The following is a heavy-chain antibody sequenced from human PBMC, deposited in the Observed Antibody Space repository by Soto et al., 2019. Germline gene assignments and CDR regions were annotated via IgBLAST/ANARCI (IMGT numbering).Heavy chain of an antibody. CDR2: ITSDGRNT. J-gene: IGHJ4*02. CDR1: GFTLSGYW. V-gene: IGHV3-74*01. Sequence: EVQLVESGGGLVQPGGPLRLSCAASGFTLSGYWVHWVRQAPGKGLVWISFITSDGRNTDYADSVQGRFTVSRDNAKNTLFLQMNSLGAEDTAVYYCARTNPGRPFDYWGQGTLVTVSS. CDR3: ARTNPGRPFDY. D-gene: IGHD2-8*01.